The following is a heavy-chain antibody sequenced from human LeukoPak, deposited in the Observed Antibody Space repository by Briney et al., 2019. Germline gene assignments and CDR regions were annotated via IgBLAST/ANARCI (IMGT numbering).Heavy chain of an antibody. D-gene: IGHD2-2*01. J-gene: IGHJ4*02. V-gene: IGHV4-39*07. Sequence: PSETLSLTCSVSGASISSTSYYWGWIRRPPGKGLEWIGSISYSGTTFYSPSLESRVTISADTSKNQFSLKLSSVTAADTAVYYCARGMGYCSSTSCRYNTKYYFDYWGQGTLVTVSS. CDR2: ISYSGTT. CDR3: ARGMGYCSSTSCRYNTKYYFDY. CDR1: GASISSTSYY.